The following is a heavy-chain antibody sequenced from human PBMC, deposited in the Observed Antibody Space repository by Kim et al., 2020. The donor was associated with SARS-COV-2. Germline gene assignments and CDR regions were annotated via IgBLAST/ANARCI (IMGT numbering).Heavy chain of an antibody. D-gene: IGHD6-13*01. CDR1: GYTFTSYY. CDR2: INPSGGST. J-gene: IGHJ6*02. Sequence: ASVKVSCKASGYTFTSYYMHWVRQAPGQGLEWMGIINPSGGSTSYAQKFQGRVTMTRDTSTSTVYMELSSLRSEDTAVYYCARDVLTPRRKPRIAAAGKRMDVWGQGTTVTVSS. V-gene: IGHV1-46*01. CDR3: ARDVLTPRRKPRIAAAGKRMDV.